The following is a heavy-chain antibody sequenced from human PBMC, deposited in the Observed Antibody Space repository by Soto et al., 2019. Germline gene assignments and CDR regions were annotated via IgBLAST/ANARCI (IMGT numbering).Heavy chain of an antibody. CDR1: GFTFSSYA. CDR3: AKDGGVATISYYYYYYGMDV. V-gene: IGHV3-23*01. J-gene: IGHJ6*02. CDR2: ISGSGGST. D-gene: IGHD5-12*01. Sequence: TGGSLRLSCAASGFTFSSYAMSWVRQAPGKGLEWVSAISGSGGSTYYADSVKGRFTISRDNSKNTLYLQMNSLRAEDTAVYYCAKDGGVATISYYYYYYGMDVWGQGTTVTVSS.